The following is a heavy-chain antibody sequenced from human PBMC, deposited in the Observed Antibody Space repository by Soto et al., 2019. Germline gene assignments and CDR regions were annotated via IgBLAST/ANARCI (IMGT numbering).Heavy chain of an antibody. CDR2: ISSSSSYT. D-gene: IGHD5-12*01. CDR3: ARDKEKWLQLWTSYGMDV. J-gene: IGHJ6*02. CDR1: GFTFSDYY. V-gene: IGHV3-11*06. Sequence: GGSLRLSCAASGFTFSDYYMSWIRQAPGKGLEWVSYISSSSSYTNYADSVKGRFTISRDNAKNSLYLQMNSLRAGDTAVYYCARDKEKWLQLWTSYGMDVWGQGTTVTVSS.